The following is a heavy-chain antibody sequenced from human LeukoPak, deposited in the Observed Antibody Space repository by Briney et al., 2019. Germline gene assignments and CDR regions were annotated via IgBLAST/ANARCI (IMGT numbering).Heavy chain of an antibody. D-gene: IGHD1-14*01. CDR2: IYYSGST. CDR3: ARDPPRYPFFFDY. J-gene: IGHJ4*02. CDR1: GGSISSGGYY. Sequence: SQTLSLTCTVSGGSISSGGYYWSWIRQHPGKGLEWIGYIYYSGSTYYNPSLKSRVTISVDTSKNQFSLKLSSVTAADTAVYYCARDPPRYPFFFDYWGQGTLVTVSS. V-gene: IGHV4-31*03.